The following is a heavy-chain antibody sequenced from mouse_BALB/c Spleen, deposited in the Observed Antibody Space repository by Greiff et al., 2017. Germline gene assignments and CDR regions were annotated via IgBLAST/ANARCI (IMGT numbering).Heavy chain of an antibody. J-gene: IGHJ3*01. Sequence: VQLQQSAAELARPGASVKMSCKASGYTFTSYTMHWVKQRPGQGLEWIGYINPSSGYTEYNQKFKDKTTLTADKSSSTAYMQLSSLTSEDSAVYYCARSDYGNSFAYWGQGTLVTVSA. CDR1: GYTFTSYT. D-gene: IGHD2-1*01. CDR3: ARSDYGNSFAY. V-gene: IGHV1-4*02. CDR2: INPSSGYT.